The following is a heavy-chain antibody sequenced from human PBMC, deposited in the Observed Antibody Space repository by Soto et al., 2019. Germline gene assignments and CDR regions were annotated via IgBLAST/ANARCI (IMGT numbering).Heavy chain of an antibody. CDR1: GFIFRNDW. CDR3: MTHAEINGRGH. CDR2: MKSKFDGGTT. V-gene: IGHV3-15*01. D-gene: IGHD2-8*01. Sequence: EVQLVESGGGSAPPGGSLRLSCAASGFIFRNDWTNWVRQAPGKGLEWVARMKSKFDGGTTDYAAPVKGRFLISRDDSQSTLFLQMNSLQTEDTAVYYCMTHAEINGRGHWGQGTLVTVAP. J-gene: IGHJ4*02.